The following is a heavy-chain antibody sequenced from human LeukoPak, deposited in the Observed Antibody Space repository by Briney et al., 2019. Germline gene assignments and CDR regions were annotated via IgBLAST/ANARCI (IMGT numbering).Heavy chain of an antibody. CDR1: GFTFSSYG. V-gene: IGHV3-33*01. D-gene: IGHD6-13*01. J-gene: IGHJ4*02. CDR3: ARLPGIPTAALPDY. Sequence: GRSLRLSCAASGFTFSSYGMHWVRQAPGKGLEWVADIWFDGKNEHFADSVKGRFTISRDNSKSTLYLQMNSLRAEDTAIYYCARLPGIPTAALPDYWGQGTQVTVSS. CDR2: IWFDGKNE.